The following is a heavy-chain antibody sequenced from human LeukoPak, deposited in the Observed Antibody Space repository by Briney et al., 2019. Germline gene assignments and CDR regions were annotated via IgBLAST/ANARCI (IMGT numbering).Heavy chain of an antibody. D-gene: IGHD3-22*01. CDR1: GGTFSSYA. Sequence: SVKVSCKASGGTFSSYAISWVRQAPGQGLEWVGRIIPIFGTANYAQKFQGRVTITKDESTSTAYMELSSLRSEDTAVYYCARTYYYDSSGYYSFYFDYWGQGTLVTVSS. V-gene: IGHV1-69*05. CDR2: IIPIFGTA. J-gene: IGHJ4*02. CDR3: ARTYYYDSSGYYSFYFDY.